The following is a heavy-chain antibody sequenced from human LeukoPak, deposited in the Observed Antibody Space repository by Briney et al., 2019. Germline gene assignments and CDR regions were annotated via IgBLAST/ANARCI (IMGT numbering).Heavy chain of an antibody. D-gene: IGHD2-8*01. V-gene: IGHV1-69*13. CDR3: ARGSKRGVLEEIYFDS. J-gene: IGHJ4*02. CDR2: IIPIFGTT. Sequence: GASVKVSCKASGATFSFYSINWARQAPGQGLEWMGGIIPIFGTTNFAPKFQDRLTFTADASTTTAYMELRSLRSGDTAVYFCARGSKRGVLEEIYFDSWGQGTLVTVSS. CDR1: GATFSFYS.